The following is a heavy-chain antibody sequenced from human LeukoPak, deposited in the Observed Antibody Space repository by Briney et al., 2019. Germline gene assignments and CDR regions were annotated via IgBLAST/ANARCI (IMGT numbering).Heavy chain of an antibody. V-gene: IGHV1-18*01. D-gene: IGHD3-22*01. CDR1: GYTFTTYG. Sequence: GASVKVSCQASGYTFTTYGISWVRQAPGQGLEWMGWISAYNGNTNYAQKLQGRVTMTTDTSTSTAYMELRSLRSDDTAVYYCARDFYYYDSSGYYYYWGQGTLVTVSS. J-gene: IGHJ4*02. CDR2: ISAYNGNT. CDR3: ARDFYYYDSSGYYYY.